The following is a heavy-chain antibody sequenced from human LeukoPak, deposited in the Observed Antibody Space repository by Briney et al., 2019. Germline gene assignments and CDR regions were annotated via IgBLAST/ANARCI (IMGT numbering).Heavy chain of an antibody. CDR2: INGDGSNT. D-gene: IGHD2-2*01. Sequence: GGSLRLSCAASGFTFSSYWMHWVRQAPGKGLVWVSRINGDGSNTYYADSVKGRFTISRDNAKNTLYLQMNSLRAEDTAVYYCARGPTSSRPPYFNFWGQGTLVTVSS. V-gene: IGHV3-74*01. CDR1: GFTFSSYW. J-gene: IGHJ4*02. CDR3: ARGPTSSRPPYFNF.